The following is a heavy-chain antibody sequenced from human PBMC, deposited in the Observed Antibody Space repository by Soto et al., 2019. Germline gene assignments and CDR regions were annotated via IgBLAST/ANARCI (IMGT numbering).Heavy chain of an antibody. CDR1: GFTFSSYA. V-gene: IGHV3-23*01. Sequence: GGSLRLSCAASGFTFSSYAMSWVRQAPGKGLEWVSAISGSGGSTYYADSVKGRFTISRDNSKNTLYLQMNSLRAEDTAVYYCAKNYYDSSGYYGYRSYYFDYWGQGTLDTVSS. CDR3: AKNYYDSSGYYGYRSYYFDY. J-gene: IGHJ4*02. CDR2: ISGSGGST. D-gene: IGHD3-22*01.